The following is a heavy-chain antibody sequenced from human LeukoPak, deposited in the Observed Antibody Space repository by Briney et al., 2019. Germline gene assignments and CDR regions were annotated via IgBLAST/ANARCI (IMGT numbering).Heavy chain of an antibody. CDR3: ARAAYSSSPDY. D-gene: IGHD6-13*01. CDR2: ISPSSGTM. CDR1: GFTFSGYS. V-gene: IGHV3-48*02. Sequence: GGSLRLSCAASGFTFSGYSMNWVRQAPGKGLEWVSYISPSSGTMYYADSVEGRFTISRDNARNSLYLHMNSLRDEDTAVYYCARAAYSSSPDYWGQGTLVTVSP. J-gene: IGHJ4*02.